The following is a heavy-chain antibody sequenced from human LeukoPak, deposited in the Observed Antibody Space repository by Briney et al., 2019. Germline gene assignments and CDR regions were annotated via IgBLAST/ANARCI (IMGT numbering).Heavy chain of an antibody. V-gene: IGHV3-73*01. D-gene: IGHD6-6*01. CDR3: ARDSSSEGPLDY. Sequence: AGGSLRLSCAASGFTFSASAVHWVRQASGKGLEWIGRIRSKANNYATAYTDPLKGRFTVSRDDSKNTAYLQMYSLKTEDSAVYFCARDSSSEGPLDYWGQGTLVTVSS. CDR2: IRSKANNYAT. J-gene: IGHJ4*02. CDR1: GFTFSASA.